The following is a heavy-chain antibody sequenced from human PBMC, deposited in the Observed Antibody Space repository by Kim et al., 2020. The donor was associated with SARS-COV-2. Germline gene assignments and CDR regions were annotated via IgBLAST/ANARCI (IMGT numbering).Heavy chain of an antibody. CDR3: AKDKARRDGYYFDY. V-gene: IGHV3-43*01. D-gene: IGHD5-12*01. J-gene: IGHJ4*02. Sequence: ADSVKGRFTISRDNSKNSLYLQMNSLRTEDTALYYCAKDKARRDGYYFDYWGQGTLVTVSS.